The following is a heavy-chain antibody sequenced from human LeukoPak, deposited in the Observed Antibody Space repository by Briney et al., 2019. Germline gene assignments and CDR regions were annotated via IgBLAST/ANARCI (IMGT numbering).Heavy chain of an antibody. V-gene: IGHV3-48*01. CDR2: ISSSSSTV. D-gene: IGHD3-16*01. CDR1: GFTFSSYS. Sequence: PGGSLRLSCAASGFTFSSYSMNWVRQAPGKGLEWVSYISSSSSTVYYADSVKGRFTISRDNSKNTLYLQMKNLRVEHTAVYYCAKGLHGGVGYGVDVWGQGTTVSVSS. J-gene: IGHJ6*02. CDR3: AKGLHGGVGYGVDV.